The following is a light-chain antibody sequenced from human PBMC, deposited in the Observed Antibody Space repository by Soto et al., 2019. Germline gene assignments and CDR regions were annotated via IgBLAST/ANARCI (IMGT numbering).Light chain of an antibody. CDR1: QSVSSSY. CDR2: GAS. V-gene: IGKV3-20*01. Sequence: EIVLTQSPGTLSLSPGERATLSCRASQSVSSSYLAWYQQKPGQAPRLLIYGASSRATGIPDRFSGSGYGTDFTLTISSLEPEDCAVDYCQQYGSSPYTCGQGTKLEIK. CDR3: QQYGSSPYT. J-gene: IGKJ2*01.